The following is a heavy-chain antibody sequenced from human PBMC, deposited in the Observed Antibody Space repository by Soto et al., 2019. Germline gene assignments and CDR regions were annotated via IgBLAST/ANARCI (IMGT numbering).Heavy chain of an antibody. Sequence: ASVKVSCKASGYTFSGYYMHWVRQAPGQGLEWMGWINPNSGGTNYVQKFQGRVTMTRDTSISTVYMELSRLRSDNTAVYYCARGGYSSGWGYNYGMDVWGQGTTVTVSS. CDR1: GYTFSGYY. CDR3: ARGGYSSGWGYNYGMDV. CDR2: INPNSGGT. V-gene: IGHV1-2*02. D-gene: IGHD6-19*01. J-gene: IGHJ6*02.